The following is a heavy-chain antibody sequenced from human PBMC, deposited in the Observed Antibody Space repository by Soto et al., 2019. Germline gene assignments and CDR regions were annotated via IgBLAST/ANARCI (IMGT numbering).Heavy chain of an antibody. CDR3: ARGDYYDIHDY. D-gene: IGHD3-22*01. Sequence: ASVKVSCKASGYTFTSYRISWVRQAPGQGLEWMGWINAGNGNTKYSQKFQGRVTITRDTSASTAYMELSSLRSEDTAVYYCARGDYYDIHDYWGQGTLVTVSS. V-gene: IGHV1-3*01. J-gene: IGHJ4*02. CDR1: GYTFTSYR. CDR2: INAGNGNT.